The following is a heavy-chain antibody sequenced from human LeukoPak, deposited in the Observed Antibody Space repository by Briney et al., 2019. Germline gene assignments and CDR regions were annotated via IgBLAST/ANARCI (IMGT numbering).Heavy chain of an antibody. CDR2: INPNSGGT. D-gene: IGHD6-13*01. CDR1: GYTFTSYY. J-gene: IGHJ4*02. V-gene: IGHV1-2*02. Sequence: ASVKVSCKASGYTFTSYYMHWVRQAPGQGLEWMGWINPNSGGTNYAQKFQGRVTMTRDTSISTAYMELSRLRSDDTAVYYCARAVPHYSSSWATVDYWGQGTLVAVSS. CDR3: ARAVPHYSSSWATVDY.